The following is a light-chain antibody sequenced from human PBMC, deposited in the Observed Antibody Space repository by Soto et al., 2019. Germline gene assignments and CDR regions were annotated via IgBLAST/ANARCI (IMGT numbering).Light chain of an antibody. J-gene: IGLJ3*02. V-gene: IGLV6-57*04. CDR1: SGSIASNH. CDR3: QSYDSSTWV. CDR2: EDN. Sequence: NFMLTQSHSVSESPGKTVTISCTRSSGSIASNHVQWYQQRPGSAPLTVIYEDNQRPSVVPDRFSASIDTSSNSASLTISGLKTEDEADYYCQSYDSSTWVFGGGTKLTVL.